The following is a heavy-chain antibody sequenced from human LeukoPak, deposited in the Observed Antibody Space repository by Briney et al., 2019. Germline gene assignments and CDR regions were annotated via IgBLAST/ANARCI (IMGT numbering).Heavy chain of an antibody. V-gene: IGHV3-48*03. CDR2: ISSSGSTI. CDR1: GFAFSSYE. D-gene: IGHD6-13*01. CDR3: ASFIAAAGPFDY. Sequence: GGSLRLSCAASGFAFSSYEMNWVRQAPGKGLEWVSYISSSGSTIYYADSVKGRFTISRDNAKNSLYLQMNSLRAEDTAVYYCASFIAAAGPFDYWGQGTLVTVSS. J-gene: IGHJ4*02.